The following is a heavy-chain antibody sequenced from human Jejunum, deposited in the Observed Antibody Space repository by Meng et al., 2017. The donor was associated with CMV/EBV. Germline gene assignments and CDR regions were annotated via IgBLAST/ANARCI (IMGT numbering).Heavy chain of an antibody. CDR1: GVTLINEW. CDR2: IKSRADGETV. D-gene: IGHD4-17*01. Sequence: LTCAGSGVTLINEWMNWVRQDPGKGLEWVGRIKSRADGETVDYAAPVKGRFIISRDESKNTLYLQMNGLTIEDTAVYYRTTSTTGYWGQGTLVTVSS. CDR3: TTSTTGY. J-gene: IGHJ4*02. V-gene: IGHV3-15*07.